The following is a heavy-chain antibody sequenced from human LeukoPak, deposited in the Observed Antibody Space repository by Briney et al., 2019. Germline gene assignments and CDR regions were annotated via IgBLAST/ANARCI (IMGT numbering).Heavy chain of an antibody. CDR3: ARLRNTMTTPRFDY. D-gene: IGHD4-17*01. Sequence: PGGSLRLSCAASGFTFSSYAMSWVRQAPGKGLEWVSAISGSDGGTHYADSAKGRFTSSRDNSNDTLYLQMNSLRADDTAVYYCARLRNTMTTPRFDYWGQGTLVTVSS. CDR1: GFTFSSYA. CDR2: ISGSDGGT. V-gene: IGHV3-23*01. J-gene: IGHJ4*02.